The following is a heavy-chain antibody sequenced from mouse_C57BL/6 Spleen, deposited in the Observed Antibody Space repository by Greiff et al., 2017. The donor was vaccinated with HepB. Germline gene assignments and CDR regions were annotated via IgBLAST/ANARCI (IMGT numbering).Heavy chain of an antibody. J-gene: IGHJ4*01. V-gene: IGHV1-54*01. CDR2: INPGSGGT. CDR1: GYAFTNYL. D-gene: IGHD2-4*01. CDR3: ARSITMDY. Sequence: VKLQESGAELVRPGTSVKVSCKASGYAFTNYLIEWVKQRPGQGLEWIGVINPGSGGTNYNEKFKGKATLTADKSSSTAYMQLSSLTSEDSAVYFCARSITMDYWGQGTSVTVSS.